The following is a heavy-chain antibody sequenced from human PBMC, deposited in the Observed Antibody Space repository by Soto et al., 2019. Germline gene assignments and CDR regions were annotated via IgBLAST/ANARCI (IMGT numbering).Heavy chain of an antibody. CDR3: ARAAPGGYFDY. D-gene: IGHD3-10*01. CDR1: GYTFTSYA. Sequence: ASVKVSCKASGYTFTSYAMHWVRQAPGQRLEWMGWINAGNGNTKYSQKFQGRVTMTTDTSTSTAYMELRSLRSDDTAVYYCARAAPGGYFDYWGQGTLVTVSS. V-gene: IGHV1-3*01. CDR2: INAGNGNT. J-gene: IGHJ4*02.